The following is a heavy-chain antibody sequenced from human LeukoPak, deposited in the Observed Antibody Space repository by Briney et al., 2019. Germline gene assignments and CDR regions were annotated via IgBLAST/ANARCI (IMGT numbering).Heavy chain of an antibody. CDR2: IHYSGST. J-gene: IGHJ6*02. CDR3: ARDFRFIAAAGSGRYYYYGMDV. CDR1: GGSISGYY. Sequence: SETLSLTCTVSGGSISGYYWSWIRQPPGKGLEWIGYIHYSGSTDYNPSLKSRVTISVDTSKNQFSLKLSSVTAADTAVYYCARDFRFIAAAGSGRYYYYGMDVWGQGTTVTVSS. V-gene: IGHV4-59*01. D-gene: IGHD6-13*01.